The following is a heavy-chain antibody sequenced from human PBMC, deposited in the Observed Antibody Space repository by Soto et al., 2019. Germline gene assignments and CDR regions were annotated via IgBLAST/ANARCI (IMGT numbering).Heavy chain of an antibody. V-gene: IGHV4-34*01. CDR3: GRTIQIWFRAYYYYGMDV. J-gene: IGHJ6*02. D-gene: IGHD5-18*01. Sequence: SETLSLTCTVYGGSFSGYYWSWIRQPPGKGLEWIGEINHSGSTKYNPSLKSRVTISVDTCKNQFSLKLSSVTAADTAVYYCGRTIQIWFRAYYYYGMDVWGQGTTVNDSS. CDR1: GGSFSGYY. CDR2: INHSGST.